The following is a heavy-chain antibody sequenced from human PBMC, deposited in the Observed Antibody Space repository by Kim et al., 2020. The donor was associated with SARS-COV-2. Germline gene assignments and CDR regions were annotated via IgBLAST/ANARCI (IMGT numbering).Heavy chain of an antibody. CDR2: INHSGST. J-gene: IGHJ5*02. CDR1: GGSFSGYY. D-gene: IGHD1-26*01. V-gene: IGHV4-34*01. Sequence: SETLSLTCAVYGGSFSGYYWSWIRQPPGKGLEWIGEINHSGSTNYNPSLKSRVTISVDTSKNQFSLKLSSVTAADTAVYYCARGIGMTPLRFDPWGQGTLVTVSS. CDR3: ARGIGMTPLRFDP.